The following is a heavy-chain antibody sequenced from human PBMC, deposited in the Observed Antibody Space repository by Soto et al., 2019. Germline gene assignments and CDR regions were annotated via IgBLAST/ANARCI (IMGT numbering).Heavy chain of an antibody. D-gene: IGHD3-16*01. Sequence: QVQLVESGGGVVQPGRSLRLACAASGFTFNTYGMDWVRQAPGTGLEWVAVIWNDGNNKYYADSVKGLFTISRDNSKKPLYLQMNSLRAEDKAVYYCAIVLGGRYGPFDYWGQGTLVTVTS. V-gene: IGHV3-33*01. CDR2: IWNDGNNK. CDR1: GFTFNTYG. CDR3: AIVLGGRYGPFDY. J-gene: IGHJ4*02.